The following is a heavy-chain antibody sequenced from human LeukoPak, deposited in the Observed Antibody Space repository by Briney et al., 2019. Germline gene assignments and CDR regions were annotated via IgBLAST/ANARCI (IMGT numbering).Heavy chain of an antibody. Sequence: GGSLRLSCSASGFTFSSYAMHWVRQAPGKGLEYVSAISSNGGSTYYADSVKGRFTISRDNAKNKLYLQMNSLGAEDTAVYYCARDPGTTPDYWGQGTLVTVSS. CDR3: ARDPGTTPDY. CDR2: ISSNGGST. CDR1: GFTFSSYA. D-gene: IGHD1-7*01. V-gene: IGHV3-64*04. J-gene: IGHJ4*02.